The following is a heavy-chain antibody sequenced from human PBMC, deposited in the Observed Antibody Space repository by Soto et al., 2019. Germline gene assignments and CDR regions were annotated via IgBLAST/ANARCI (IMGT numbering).Heavy chain of an antibody. CDR3: ARQTTLFAPGCFDI. Sequence: SETLSLTCAVSGGSISSGGYSWSWIRQPPGKGLEWIGYIYHSGSTYYNPSLKSRVTISVDRSKNQFSLKLSSVTAADTAVYYCARQTTLFAPGCFDIWGQGTLVTVFS. CDR2: IYHSGST. J-gene: IGHJ4*02. CDR1: GGSISSGGYS. D-gene: IGHD2-21*01. V-gene: IGHV4-30-2*01.